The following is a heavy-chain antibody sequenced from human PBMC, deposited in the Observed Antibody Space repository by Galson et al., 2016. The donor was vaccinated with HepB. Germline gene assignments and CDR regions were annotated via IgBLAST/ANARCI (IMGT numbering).Heavy chain of an antibody. J-gene: IGHJ4*02. CDR1: GYTFSNYG. CDR3: ARVRIVVAPNARGFDN. CDR2: IGTYNGHI. Sequence: SVKVSCKASGYTFSNYGVTWVRQAPGQGLEWMGWIGTYNGHINYAQKFQGRVTMTTDTSTSTASMELRSLRSDDTAVYYCARVRIVVAPNARGFDNWGQGTLVTVSS. D-gene: IGHD2-2*01. V-gene: IGHV1-18*04.